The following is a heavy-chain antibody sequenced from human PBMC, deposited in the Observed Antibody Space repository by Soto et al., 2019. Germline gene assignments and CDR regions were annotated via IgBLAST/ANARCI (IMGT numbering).Heavy chain of an antibody. CDR1: GGSVSSGFHY. V-gene: IGHV4-61*01. CDR2: IYYSGST. CDR3: ARRPATDFYYFDY. Sequence: PSETLSLTCTVSGGSVSSGFHYWSWIRQPPGKGLEWIGNIYYSGSTNYNPSLKSRVTISVDTSKNQFSLKLNSVTAADTAVYYCARRPATDFYYFDYWGQGTLVTVSS. D-gene: IGHD2-2*01. J-gene: IGHJ4*02.